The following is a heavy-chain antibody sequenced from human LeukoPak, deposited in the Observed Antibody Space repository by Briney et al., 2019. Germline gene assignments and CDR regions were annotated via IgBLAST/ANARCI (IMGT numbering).Heavy chain of an antibody. CDR3: ARCRFTMVRGVIDY. J-gene: IGHJ4*02. D-gene: IGHD3-10*01. CDR1: GGSFSGYY. Sequence: SETLSLTCAVYGGSFSGYYWSWIRQPPGKGLEWIGEINHSGSTNYNPSLKSRVTISVDTSKNQFSLKLSSVTAADTAVYYCARCRFTMVRGVIDYWGQGTLVTVSS. V-gene: IGHV4-34*01. CDR2: INHSGST.